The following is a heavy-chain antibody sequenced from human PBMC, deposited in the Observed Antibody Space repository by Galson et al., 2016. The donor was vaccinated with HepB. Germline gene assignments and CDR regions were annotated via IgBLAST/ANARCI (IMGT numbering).Heavy chain of an antibody. J-gene: IGHJ4*02. V-gene: IGHV1-69*13. CDR1: GGTFRNYA. CDR3: ARGGDSSGWYEVIF. CDR2: IIPIYGTT. Sequence: SVKVSCKASGGTFRNYAISWVRQAHGQGLEWMGGIIPIYGTTNYAQKFQGRVTITADESTSTAYRDLSSLRFEDTALYYCARGGDSSGWYEVIFWGQGTLVTVSS. D-gene: IGHD6-19*01.